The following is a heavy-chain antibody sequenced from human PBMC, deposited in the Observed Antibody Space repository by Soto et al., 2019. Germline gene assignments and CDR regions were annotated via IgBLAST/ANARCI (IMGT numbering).Heavy chain of an antibody. CDR3: AKDAVGVVVAATILYYFDY. CDR2: ISGSGGST. D-gene: IGHD2-15*01. CDR1: GFTFSSYA. J-gene: IGHJ4*02. V-gene: IGHV3-23*01. Sequence: GGSLRLSCAASGFTFSSYAMSWVRQAPGKGLEWVSAISGSGGSTYYADSVKGRFTISRDNSKNTPYLQMNSLRAEDTAVYYCAKDAVGVVVAATILYYFDYWGQGTLVTVSS.